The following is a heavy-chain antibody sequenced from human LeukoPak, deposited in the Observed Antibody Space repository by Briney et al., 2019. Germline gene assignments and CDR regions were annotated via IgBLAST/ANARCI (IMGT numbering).Heavy chain of an antibody. CDR3: ARSSLWTGYPQASPNYYYYYGMDV. CDR2: IIPIFGTA. CDR1: GGTFSSYA. Sequence: SVKVSCKASGGTFSSYAISWVRQAPGQGREWMGGIIPIFGTANYAQKFQGRVTITADESTSTAYMELSSLRSEDTAVYYCARSSLWTGYPQASPNYYYYYGMDVWGKGTTVTVSS. J-gene: IGHJ6*04. V-gene: IGHV1-69*01. D-gene: IGHD3/OR15-3a*01.